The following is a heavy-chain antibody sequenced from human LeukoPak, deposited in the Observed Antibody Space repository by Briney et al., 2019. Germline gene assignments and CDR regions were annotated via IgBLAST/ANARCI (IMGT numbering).Heavy chain of an antibody. CDR1: GFTFSDYY. J-gene: IGHJ3*02. CDR2: ISSSGSTI. D-gene: IGHD3-22*01. V-gene: IGHV3-11*01. Sequence: TGGSLRLSCAASGFTFSDYYMSWIRQAPGKGLEWVSYISSSGSTIYYADSVKGRFTISRDNAKNSLYLQMNSLRAEDTAVYYCARGYYYDSSVLGDAFDIWGQGTMVTVSS. CDR3: ARGYYYDSSVLGDAFDI.